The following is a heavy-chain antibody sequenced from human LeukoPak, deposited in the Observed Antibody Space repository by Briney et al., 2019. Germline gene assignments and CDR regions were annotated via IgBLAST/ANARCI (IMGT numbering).Heavy chain of an antibody. V-gene: IGHV3-30*04. CDR3: ARDKGYFDY. CDR2: ISYDGSNK. CDR1: GFTFSSYA. J-gene: IGHJ4*02. Sequence: PGRSLRLSCAASGFTFSSYAMHWVRQAPGKGLECVAVISYDGSNKYYADSVKGRFTISRDNSKNTLYLQMNSLRAEDTAVYYCARDKGYFDYWGQGTLVTVSS.